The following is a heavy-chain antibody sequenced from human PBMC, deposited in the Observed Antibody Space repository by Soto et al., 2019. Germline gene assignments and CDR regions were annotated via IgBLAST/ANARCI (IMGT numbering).Heavy chain of an antibody. V-gene: IGHV3-73*01. CDR3: TRQRLLWGPFDY. CDR1: GSTFSAST. CDR2: VRSKANTYAT. J-gene: IGHJ4*02. Sequence: GGSLRLSCTDSGSTFSASTIHWVRQASGKGLEWIGRVRSKANTYATAYGASMKGKFTISRDDSENTAFLQMNSLKAEDTAVYFCTRQRLLWGPFDYWGQGTLVTVSS. D-gene: IGHD3-10*01.